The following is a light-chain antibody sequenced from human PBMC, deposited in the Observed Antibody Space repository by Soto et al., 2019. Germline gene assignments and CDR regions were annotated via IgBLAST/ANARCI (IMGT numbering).Light chain of an antibody. CDR3: AAWDDSLSGDVV. J-gene: IGLJ2*01. Sequence: QSVLTQPPSASGTPGQRVTIYCSGSSSNIGSNYVYWYQQLPGTAPKLLIYRNNQRPSGVPDRFSGSKSGTSASLAISGLRSEDEADYYCAAWDDSLSGDVVFGGATKLTVL. CDR1: SSNIGSNY. CDR2: RNN. V-gene: IGLV1-47*01.